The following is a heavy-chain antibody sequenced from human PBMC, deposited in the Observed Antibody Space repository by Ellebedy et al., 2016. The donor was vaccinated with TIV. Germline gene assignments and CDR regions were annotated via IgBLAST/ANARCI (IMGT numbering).Heavy chain of an antibody. D-gene: IGHD5-18*01. CDR2: IYYSGST. Sequence: MPSETLSLTCTVSGGSISSYYWSWIRQPPGKGLEWIGYIYYSGSTNYNPSLKSRVTISVDTSKNQFSLKLSSVTAADTAVYYCARVNRTAMARIDYWGQGTLVTVSS. CDR1: GGSISSYY. J-gene: IGHJ4*02. V-gene: IGHV4-59*12. CDR3: ARVNRTAMARIDY.